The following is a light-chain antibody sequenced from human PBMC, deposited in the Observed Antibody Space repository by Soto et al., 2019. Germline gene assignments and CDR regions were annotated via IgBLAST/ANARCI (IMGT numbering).Light chain of an antibody. J-gene: IGLJ1*01. CDR1: SSNIGLNY. CDR3: NSFRVSHLYV. V-gene: IGLV1-47*01. Sequence: QSVLTQPPSASGTPGQRVTISCSGSSSNIGLNYVYWYQQLTGKAPKLIIYEVTHRPSGVSDRFSASKSGNTASLTISGLQAEDEADYYCNSFRVSHLYVFGTGTKVTVL. CDR2: EVT.